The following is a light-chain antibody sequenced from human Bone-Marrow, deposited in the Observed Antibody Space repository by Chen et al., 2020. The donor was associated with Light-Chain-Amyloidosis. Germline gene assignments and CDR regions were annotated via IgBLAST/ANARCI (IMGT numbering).Light chain of an antibody. Sequence: NFMLTQPHSVSESPGKPVRISCTRSSGSIATNYVQWSRQRPGSSPTTVIYEDDQRPSGVPDRFSGSIDRSANAASLPISGLKTEDEDDYYCQSYQGSSQGVFGGGTKLTVL. V-gene: IGLV6-57*01. CDR3: QSYQGSSQGV. J-gene: IGLJ3*02. CDR2: EDD. CDR1: SGSIATNY.